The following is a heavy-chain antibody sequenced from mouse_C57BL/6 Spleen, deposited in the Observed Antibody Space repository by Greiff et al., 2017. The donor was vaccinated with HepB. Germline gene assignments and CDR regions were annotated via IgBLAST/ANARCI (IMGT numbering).Heavy chain of an antibody. J-gene: IGHJ4*01. CDR2: IYPSDSET. Sequence: QVQLQQPGAELVRPGSSVKLSCKASGYTFTSYWMDWVKQRPGQGLEWIGNIYPSDSETHYNQKFKDKATLTVDKSSSTAYMQLSSLTSEDSAVYYCARIVTYYYAMGYWGQGTSVTVSS. CDR1: GYTFTSYW. D-gene: IGHD2-5*01. V-gene: IGHV1-61*01. CDR3: ARIVTYYYAMGY.